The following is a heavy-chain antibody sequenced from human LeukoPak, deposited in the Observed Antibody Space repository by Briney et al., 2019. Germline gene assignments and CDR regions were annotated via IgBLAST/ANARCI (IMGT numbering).Heavy chain of an antibody. CDR1: GFTFSSYA. D-gene: IGHD2-2*01. J-gene: IGHJ3*02. CDR2: ISYDGSNK. CDR3: ARDRTKLLYAFDI. Sequence: PGGSLRLSCAAYGFTFSSYAMHWVRQAPGKGLEWVAVISYDGSNKYYADSVKGRFTISRDNSKNTLYLQMNSLRAEDTAVYYCARDRTKLLYAFDIWGQGTMVTVSS. V-gene: IGHV3-30*04.